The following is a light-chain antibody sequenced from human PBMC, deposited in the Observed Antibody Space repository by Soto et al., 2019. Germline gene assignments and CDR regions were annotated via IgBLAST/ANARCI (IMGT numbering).Light chain of an antibody. V-gene: IGKV3-20*01. CDR1: QSVRSSY. Sequence: EIVLTQSPGTLSLSPGERATLSCRASQSVRSSYLAWYQQKPGQSPRLLIYDASSTATAVPDRCSGSGSRTDFNLPISRPEPEDFAVYYCQQYGSAPQTFGQGIKVEI. CDR3: QQYGSAPQT. J-gene: IGKJ1*01. CDR2: DAS.